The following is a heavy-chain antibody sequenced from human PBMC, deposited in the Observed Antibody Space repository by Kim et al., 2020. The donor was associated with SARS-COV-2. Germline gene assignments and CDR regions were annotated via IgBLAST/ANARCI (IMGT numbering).Heavy chain of an antibody. D-gene: IGHD1-26*01. J-gene: IGHJ4*02. CDR1: GFTFSSYA. CDR3: AKGGRGSYTRRPEFDY. V-gene: IGHV3-23*01. Sequence: GGSLRLSCAASGFTFSSYAMSWVRQAPGKGLEWVSAISGSGGSTYYADSVKGRFTISRDNSKNTLYLQMNSLRAEDTAVYYCAKGGRGSYTRRPEFDYWGQGTLVTVSS. CDR2: ISGSGGST.